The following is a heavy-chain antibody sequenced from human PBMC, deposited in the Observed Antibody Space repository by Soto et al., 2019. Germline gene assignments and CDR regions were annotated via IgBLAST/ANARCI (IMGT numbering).Heavy chain of an antibody. Sequence: GSLRLSCAASGFTFSSYWMSWARQAPGKGLEWVANIKQDGSEKYYVDSAKGRFTISRDNAKNSLYLQMNNLRAEDAAVYYCARGGKYDNSGEILYWGQGTPVTVSS. CDR3: ARGGKYDNSGEILY. J-gene: IGHJ4*02. V-gene: IGHV3-7*03. CDR2: IKQDGSEK. D-gene: IGHD3-22*01. CDR1: GFTFSSYW.